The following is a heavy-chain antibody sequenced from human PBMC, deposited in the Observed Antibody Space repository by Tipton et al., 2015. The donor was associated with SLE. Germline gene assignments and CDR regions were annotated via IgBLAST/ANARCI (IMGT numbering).Heavy chain of an antibody. D-gene: IGHD1-26*01. CDR3: ATEVGATTGERWFDP. CDR2: IYTGGST. Sequence: TLSLTCTVSVGSISNPSYYWSWIRQPAGKGLEWIGSIYTGGSTHYNPSLKSRVTISADTSKNQFSLKLSFVTAADTAVYYCATEVGATTGERWFDPWGQGTLVTVSS. CDR1: VGSISNPSYY. J-gene: IGHJ5*02. V-gene: IGHV4-61*02.